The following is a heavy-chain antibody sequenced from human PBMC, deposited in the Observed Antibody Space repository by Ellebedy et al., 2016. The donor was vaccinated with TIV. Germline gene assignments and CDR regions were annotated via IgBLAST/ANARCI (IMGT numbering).Heavy chain of an antibody. CDR1: GGSISSGAYY. V-gene: IGHV4-61*02. J-gene: IGHJ4*02. CDR2: LFASGHT. Sequence: LRLSXTVSGGSISSGAYYWSWIRQPAGKGLEWIGRLFASGHTNYNPSLKSRVTMAVDTSRNQFTLKLTSLTAADTALYYCARMGAVAGEFDYWGQGTLVTVSS. CDR3: ARMGAVAGEFDY. D-gene: IGHD6-19*01.